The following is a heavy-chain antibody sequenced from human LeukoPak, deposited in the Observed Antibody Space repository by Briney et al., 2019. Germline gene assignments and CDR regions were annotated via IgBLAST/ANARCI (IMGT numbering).Heavy chain of an antibody. J-gene: IGHJ4*02. V-gene: IGHV3-30*02. Sequence: PGGSLRLSCAASGFTFSSYEMNWVRQGPGKGLEWMSFIKFDGNYKWYADSVKGRFTVSRDNAKNTVYLEMNSLRAEDTAFYYCAKDSDWSCDYWGQGTLVTVSS. CDR3: AKDSDWSCDY. CDR1: GFTFSSYE. D-gene: IGHD2-21*01. CDR2: IKFDGNYK.